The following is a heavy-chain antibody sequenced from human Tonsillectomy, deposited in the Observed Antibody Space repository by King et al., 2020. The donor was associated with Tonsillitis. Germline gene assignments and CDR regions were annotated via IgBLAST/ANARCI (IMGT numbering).Heavy chain of an antibody. Sequence: QLVQSGAEVKKPGSSVRVSCKISGGNFNGYAINWVRQAPGQGLEWIGRSIPSIGSSNHIPKFQDRLRITADTSSNTAYMKLSSLTSEDTAIYYCAIGSSTSRRHYCDSWGQGVLVTVSS. D-gene: IGHD3-10*01. J-gene: IGHJ4*02. CDR2: SIPSIGSS. CDR3: AIGSSTSRRHYCDS. CDR1: GGNFNGYA. V-gene: IGHV1-69*04.